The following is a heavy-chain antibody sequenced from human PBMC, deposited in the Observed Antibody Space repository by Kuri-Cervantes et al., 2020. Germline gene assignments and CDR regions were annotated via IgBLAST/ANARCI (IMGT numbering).Heavy chain of an antibody. D-gene: IGHD3-3*01. CDR3: ARDAFLFGVSY. CDR2: INPSGGST. CDR1: GYTFTSYC. V-gene: IGHV1-46*01. Sequence: ASVKVSCKASGYTFTSYCMHWVRQAPGQGLEWMGIINPSGGSTSYAQKFQGRVTMTRDTSTSTVYMELSSLRSEDTAVYYCARDAFLFGVSYWGQGTLVTVSS. J-gene: IGHJ4*02.